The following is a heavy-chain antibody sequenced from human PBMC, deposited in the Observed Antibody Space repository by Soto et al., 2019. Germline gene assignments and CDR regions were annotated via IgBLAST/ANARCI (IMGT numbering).Heavy chain of an antibody. Sequence: QVQLVQSGAEVKKPGASVKVSCKASGYTFTDYYLHWVRQAPGQGLEWMGWINPNSGGTHYAQKFQGWVTMTRDTSITTAYMELNRLTSDDTAVYYCARHWGHYYGSGSFPSPHPSDIWGQGTLVTVSS. CDR2: INPNSGGT. J-gene: IGHJ4*02. D-gene: IGHD3-10*01. V-gene: IGHV1-2*04. CDR3: ARHWGHYYGSGSFPSPHPSDI. CDR1: GYTFTDYY.